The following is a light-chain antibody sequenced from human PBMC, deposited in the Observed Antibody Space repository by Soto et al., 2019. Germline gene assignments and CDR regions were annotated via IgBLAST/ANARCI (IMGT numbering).Light chain of an antibody. J-gene: IGKJ4*01. CDR3: QQRSNWPPLT. Sequence: DTVLTQSPDTLSVSPGERATVSCRASQSLSSNLAWYQQKPGQAPRLLILGASDRVTGIPARFSGSGSGTEFTLSISSLQSDDFAVYYCQQRSNWPPLTFGGGTKVDIK. V-gene: IGKV3-15*01. CDR2: GAS. CDR1: QSLSSN.